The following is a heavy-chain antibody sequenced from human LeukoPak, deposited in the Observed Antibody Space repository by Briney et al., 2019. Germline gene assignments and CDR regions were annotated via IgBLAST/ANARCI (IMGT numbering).Heavy chain of an antibody. CDR1: GGFISSYY. CDR3: ARHPGYSYGYEYWFDP. J-gene: IGHJ5*02. V-gene: IGHV4-59*08. CDR2: IYYSGST. Sequence: SETLSLTCTVSGGFISSYYWSWIRQPPGKGLEWIGYIYYSGSTNYNPSLKSRVTISVDTSKNQFFLKLSSVTAADTAVYYCARHPGYSYGYEYWFDPWGQGTLVTVSS. D-gene: IGHD5-18*01.